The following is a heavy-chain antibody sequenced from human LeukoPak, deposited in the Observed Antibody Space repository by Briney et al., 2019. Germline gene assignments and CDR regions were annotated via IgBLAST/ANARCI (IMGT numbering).Heavy chain of an antibody. J-gene: IGHJ1*01. CDR3: ASGSYYPEYFQH. Sequence: GGSLRLSCVASGITFSTYAMSWVRQAPGKGLEWVGRTRNKANSYTTEYAASVKGRFTISRDDSKNSLYLQMNSLKTEDTAVYYCASGSYYPEYFQHWGQGTLVTVSS. CDR1: GITFSTYA. CDR2: TRNKANSYTT. D-gene: IGHD1-26*01. V-gene: IGHV3-72*01.